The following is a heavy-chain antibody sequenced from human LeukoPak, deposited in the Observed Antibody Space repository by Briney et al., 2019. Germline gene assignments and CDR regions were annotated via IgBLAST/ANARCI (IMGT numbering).Heavy chain of an antibody. CDR1: GYSFTSYW. CDR3: ARQGGYYGSGSYYNMGTYAFDI. D-gene: IGHD3-10*01. Sequence: GESLKISCKGSGYSFTSYWIGWVRQMPGKGLEWMGIIYPGDSDTRYSPSFQGQVTISADKSTSTAYLQWSSLKASDTAMYYCARQGGYYGSGSYYNMGTYAFDIWGQGTMVTVSS. CDR2: IYPGDSDT. V-gene: IGHV5-51*01. J-gene: IGHJ3*02.